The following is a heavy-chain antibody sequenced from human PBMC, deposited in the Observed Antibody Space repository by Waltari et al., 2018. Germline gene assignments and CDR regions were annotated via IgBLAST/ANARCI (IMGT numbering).Heavy chain of an antibody. CDR3: ARRPCRDGNCYMDH. J-gene: IGHJ4*02. D-gene: IGHD2-15*01. CDR1: GFPFSSYD. V-gene: IGHV3-23*01. CDR2: ITNSGGST. Sequence: EVQLLESGGGLVRPGGSLRLSCAASGFPFSSYDLNWVRQAPGKGLEWVSYITNSGGSTYHADSVKGRFTISRDNSKNMLYLQMNSLRAEDTAVYYCARRPCRDGNCYMDHWGQGTLVTVSS.